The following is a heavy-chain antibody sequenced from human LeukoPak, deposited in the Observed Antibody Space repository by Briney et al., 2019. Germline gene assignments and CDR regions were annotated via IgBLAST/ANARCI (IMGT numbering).Heavy chain of an antibody. CDR1: GFTFSSYA. V-gene: IGHV3-23*01. Sequence: AGSLRLSCAASGFTFSSYAMSWVRQAPGKGLEWVSGVSGSGGSTYYAHSVKGRFTISRDNSKNTLYLQMNSLRAEDTAVYYCAKDLDIVATITGNWGQGTLVTVSS. CDR2: VSGSGGST. J-gene: IGHJ4*02. CDR3: AKDLDIVATITGN. D-gene: IGHD5-12*01.